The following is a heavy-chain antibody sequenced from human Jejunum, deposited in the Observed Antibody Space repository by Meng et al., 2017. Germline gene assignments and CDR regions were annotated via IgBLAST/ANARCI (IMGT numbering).Heavy chain of an antibody. CDR1: GFTFSNYA. D-gene: IGHD3-10*01. J-gene: IGHJ5*01. CDR3: ANRAWLES. V-gene: IGHV3-23*04. CDR2: ILDRDGIT. Sequence: ELRLVEAGGGLVKLGGSLRLSCAASGFTFSNYAMSWVRQAPGRGLEWVSVILDRDGITSYADSVKGRFTISRDNSKNTLYLQMSSLRVDDTAVYHCANRAWLESWGQGTLVTVSS.